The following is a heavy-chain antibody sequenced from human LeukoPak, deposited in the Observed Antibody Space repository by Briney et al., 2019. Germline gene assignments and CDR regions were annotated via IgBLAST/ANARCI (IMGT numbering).Heavy chain of an antibody. D-gene: IGHD2-8*02. Sequence: SETLSLTCTVSGGSITNYYWTWIRQPPGKGLEWIGYIHYSGSTNYNPSLKSRVTISVDTSKNQFSLKLSSVTAADTAAYYCARILVGHYNWFDPWSQGTLVTVSS. CDR1: GGSITNYY. J-gene: IGHJ5*02. V-gene: IGHV4-59*01. CDR2: IHYSGST. CDR3: ARILVGHYNWFDP.